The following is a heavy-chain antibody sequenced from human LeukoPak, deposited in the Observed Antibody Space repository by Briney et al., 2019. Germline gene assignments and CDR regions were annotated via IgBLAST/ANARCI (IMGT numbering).Heavy chain of an antibody. D-gene: IGHD1-26*01. CDR3: AREGSSIYYFDY. Sequence: GGSLRLSCAASGFIVSSNYMSWVRQAPGKGLEWVSVIYTGGSAYYADSVEGRFTISRDNSKNTLYLQMNSLRAEDTAVYYCAREGSSIYYFDYWGQGTLVTVSS. CDR2: IYTGGSA. CDR1: GFIVSSNY. V-gene: IGHV3-66*01. J-gene: IGHJ4*02.